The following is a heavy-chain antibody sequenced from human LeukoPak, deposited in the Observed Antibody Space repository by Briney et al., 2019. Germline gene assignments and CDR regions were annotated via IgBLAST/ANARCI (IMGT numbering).Heavy chain of an antibody. J-gene: IGHJ4*02. Sequence: TSETLSLTCTVSGGSISSYYWSWIRQPPGKGLEWIGYIYYSESTNYNPSLKSRVTISVDTSKNQFSLKLSSVTAADTAVYYCARQQNYFDYWGQGTLVTVSS. CDR3: ARQQNYFDY. CDR2: IYYSEST. V-gene: IGHV4-59*08. CDR1: GGSISSYY.